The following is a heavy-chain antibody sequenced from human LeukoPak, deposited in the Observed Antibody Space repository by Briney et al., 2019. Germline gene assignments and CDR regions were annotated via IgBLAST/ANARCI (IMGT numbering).Heavy chain of an antibody. V-gene: IGHV3-21*01. CDR1: EFTFSSYS. J-gene: IGHJ4*02. CDR2: ISSGGTYI. Sequence: GGSLRLSCAASEFTFSSYSMNWVRQAPGKGLEWVSSISSGGTYIYYADSVKGRFTISKDNAKNSLYLQMNSLRAEDTAVYYCARGGPHGYYFDYWGQGTLVTVSS. CDR3: ARGGPHGYYFDY. D-gene: IGHD4-17*01.